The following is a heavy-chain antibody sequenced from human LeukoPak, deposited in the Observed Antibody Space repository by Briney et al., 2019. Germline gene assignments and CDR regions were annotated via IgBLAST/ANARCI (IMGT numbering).Heavy chain of an antibody. CDR2: IYHSGST. D-gene: IGHD3-10*01. CDR1: GGSFSGYY. V-gene: IGHV4-34*01. J-gene: IGHJ4*02. Sequence: SSETLSLTCAVYGGSFSGYYWSWIRQPPGKGLEWIGEIYHSGSTNYNPSLKSRVTISVDKSKNQFSLKLSSVTAADTAVYYCAREGAWFESFDYWGQGTLVTVSS. CDR3: AREGAWFESFDY.